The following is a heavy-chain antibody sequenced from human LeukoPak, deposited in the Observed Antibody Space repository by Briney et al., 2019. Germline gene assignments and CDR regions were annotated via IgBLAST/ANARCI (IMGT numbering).Heavy chain of an antibody. J-gene: IGHJ4*02. CDR2: ITGSGGAP. Sequence: QPGGSLRLSCAASGFTFSTYAMNWVRQAPGKGLEWVSMITGSGGAPYYPDSVKGRFTLSRDNSKNTLYLQMNSVRADDTAVYYCAKGTLGSCSGSTCYPLDYWGLGTLVTVSS. CDR1: GFTFSTYA. V-gene: IGHV3-23*01. D-gene: IGHD2-15*01. CDR3: AKGTLGSCSGSTCYPLDY.